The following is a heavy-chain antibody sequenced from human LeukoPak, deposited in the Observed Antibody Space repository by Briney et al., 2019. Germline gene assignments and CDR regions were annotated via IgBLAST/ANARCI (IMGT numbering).Heavy chain of an antibody. Sequence: GGSLRLSCAASGFTFSSYAMSWVRQAPGKGLEWVSAISGSGGSTYYADSVKGRFTISRDNSKNTLYLQMNSLRAEDTAVYYCAKGAYRPYYYDSSGYYYYFDYWGQGTLVTVSS. CDR2: ISGSGGST. J-gene: IGHJ4*02. CDR1: GFTFSSYA. D-gene: IGHD3-22*01. CDR3: AKGAYRPYYYDSSGYYYYFDY. V-gene: IGHV3-23*01.